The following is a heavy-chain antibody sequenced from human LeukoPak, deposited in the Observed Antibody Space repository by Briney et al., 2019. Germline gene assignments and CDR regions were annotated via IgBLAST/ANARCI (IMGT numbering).Heavy chain of an antibody. J-gene: IGHJ2*01. CDR1: GGSISSYY. D-gene: IGHD1-26*01. CDR3: ARVIVGATPLKVYFDL. Sequence: SETLSLTCTVSGGSISSYYWSWIRQPPGKGLEWIGNIYYSGSTNYNPSLKSRVTISVDTSKNQFSLKLSSVTAADTAVYYCARVIVGATPLKVYFDLWGRGTLVTVSS. CDR2: IYYSGST. V-gene: IGHV4-59*01.